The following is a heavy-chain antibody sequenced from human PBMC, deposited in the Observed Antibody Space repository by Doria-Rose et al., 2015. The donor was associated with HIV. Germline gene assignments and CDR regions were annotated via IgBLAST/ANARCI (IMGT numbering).Heavy chain of an antibody. V-gene: IGHV2-26*01. Sequence: SGPVLVKPTETLTLTCTVSGVSLSSPGMGVGWIRQPPGKALEWLATISSDDERSYNTSLKSRLTISRGTSKSQVVLTMTDMDPVDTATYYCARIKSSRWYHKYYFDFWGQGTLVIVSA. CDR1: GVSLSSPGMG. CDR3: ARIKSSRWYHKYYFDF. J-gene: IGHJ4*02. CDR2: ISSDDER. D-gene: IGHD6-13*01.